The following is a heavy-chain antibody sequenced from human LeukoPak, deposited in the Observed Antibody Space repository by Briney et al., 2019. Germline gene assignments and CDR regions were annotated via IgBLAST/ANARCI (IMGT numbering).Heavy chain of an antibody. D-gene: IGHD3-10*01. CDR3: ARGVKGLRGAFDI. V-gene: IGHV4-31*03. CDR1: GGSISSGGYY. CDR2: IYYSGST. J-gene: IGHJ3*02. Sequence: TSETLSLTCTVSGGSISSGGYYWSWIRQHPGKGLEWIGYIYYSGSTYSNPSLKSRLTMSVDISKNQFSLKLSSVTAADTAVYYCARGVKGLRGAFDIWGQGTMVTVSS.